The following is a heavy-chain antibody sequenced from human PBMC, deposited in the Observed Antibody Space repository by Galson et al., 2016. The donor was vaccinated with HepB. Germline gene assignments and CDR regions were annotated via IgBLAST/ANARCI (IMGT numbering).Heavy chain of an antibody. D-gene: IGHD3-22*01. Sequence: SLRLSCAVSGLTFSDAWMNWVRQSPGKGLEWVSTISGSGGSTYYADSVKGHFTISRDNSKNKLYLQMNSLRAEDTAVYFFTKKSPYDTAGYSTSDYWGQGTLVTVSS. J-gene: IGHJ4*02. CDR2: ISGSGGST. CDR1: GLTFSDAW. CDR3: TKKSPYDTAGYSTSDY. V-gene: IGHV3-23*01.